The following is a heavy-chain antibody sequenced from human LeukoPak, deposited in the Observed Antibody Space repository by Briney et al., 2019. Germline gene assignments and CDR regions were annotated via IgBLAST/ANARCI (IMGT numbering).Heavy chain of an antibody. J-gene: IGHJ6*03. CDR1: GDTFTSYG. D-gene: IGHD6-19*01. Sequence: ASVKVSCKASGDTFTSYGISWVRQAPGQGLEWMGWISAYNGNTNYAQKLQGRVTMTTDTSTSTAYMELRSLRSDDTAVYYCARLEQWREYYYMDVWGKGTTVTVSS. CDR2: ISAYNGNT. V-gene: IGHV1-18*01. CDR3: ARLEQWREYYYMDV.